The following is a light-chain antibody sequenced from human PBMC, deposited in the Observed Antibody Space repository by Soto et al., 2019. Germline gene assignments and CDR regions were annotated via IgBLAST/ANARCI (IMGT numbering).Light chain of an antibody. Sequence: SGVTTPASVSGSPGQSITISCTGTSSDVGGYNYVSWYQQHPGKAPKLMIYEVSNRPSGVSNRFSGSKSGNTASLTISGLQAQDEADYYCSSYTSSTFYVFGPGTKLTVL. J-gene: IGLJ1*01. V-gene: IGLV2-14*01. CDR3: SSYTSSTFYV. CDR2: EVS. CDR1: SSDVGGYNY.